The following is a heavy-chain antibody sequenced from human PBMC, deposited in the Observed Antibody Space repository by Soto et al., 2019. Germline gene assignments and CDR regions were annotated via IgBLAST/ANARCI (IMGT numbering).Heavy chain of an antibody. CDR2: IYPGDSDT. J-gene: IGHJ6*03. CDR1: GYSFTIHW. Sequence: GESLKISCQGSGYSFTIHWIAWVRQMPGKGLEWVGIIYPGDSDTRYNPSFQGQVTISADKSISTAYLQWSSLKASDTAMYYCARGIRGYSNNYYYYYMDVWGKGTTVTVSS. V-gene: IGHV5-51*01. D-gene: IGHD4-4*01. CDR3: ARGIRGYSNNYYYYYMDV.